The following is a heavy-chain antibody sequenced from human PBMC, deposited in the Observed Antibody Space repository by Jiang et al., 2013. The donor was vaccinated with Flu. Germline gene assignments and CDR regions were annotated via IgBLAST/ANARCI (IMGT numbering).Heavy chain of an antibody. V-gene: IGHV4-59*08. CDR1: SGSISSHY. J-gene: IGHJ6*02. Sequence: GSGLVKPSETLSLTCTVSSGSISSHYWSWIRQPPGKGLERIGYIHNSGTTNYNPSLKSRVTISIDTSTNQFSLKLISVTAPDTAVYYCARSYCGGDCYSMFGYSYYGMDVWGQGTTVTVSS. CDR3: ARSYCGGDCYSMFGYSYYGMDV. D-gene: IGHD2-21*02. CDR2: IHNSGTT.